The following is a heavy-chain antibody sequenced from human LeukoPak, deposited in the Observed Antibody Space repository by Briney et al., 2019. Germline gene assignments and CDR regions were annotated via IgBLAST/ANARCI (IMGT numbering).Heavy chain of an antibody. J-gene: IGHJ4*02. CDR1: GGSISSGGYY. D-gene: IGHD6-13*01. Sequence: SETLSLTCTVSGGSISSGGYYWSWIRQHPGKGLEWIGYIYYSGSTYYNPSLKSRVTISVDTSKNQFSLKLSSVTAADTAVYYCARISYSSSWYFDYRGQGTLVTVSS. CDR2: IYYSGST. V-gene: IGHV4-31*03. CDR3: ARISYSSSWYFDY.